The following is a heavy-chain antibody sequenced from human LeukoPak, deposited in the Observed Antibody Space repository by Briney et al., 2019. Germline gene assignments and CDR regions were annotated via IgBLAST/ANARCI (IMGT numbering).Heavy chain of an antibody. D-gene: IGHD6-19*01. CDR3: ARAHTSGWYYFDY. CDR1: GFIFSTYD. CDR2: IGTDDDT. J-gene: IGHJ4*02. V-gene: IGHV3-13*01. Sequence: GGSLRLSCVASGFIFSTYDMHWVRQATGKGLEWVSAIGTDDDTYYPDSVKGRFTISRENAKNSLYLQMNSLRGEDTAVYYCARAHTSGWYYFDYWGQGTLVTVSS.